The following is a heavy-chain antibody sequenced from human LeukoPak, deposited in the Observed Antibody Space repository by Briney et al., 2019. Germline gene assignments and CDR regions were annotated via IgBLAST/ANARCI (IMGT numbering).Heavy chain of an antibody. Sequence: GSLRLSCAASGFTFSSYGMSWVRQAPGKGLEWVSGISGSGGSTYYADSVKGRFTISRDTFKNTLYLQMNSLRAEDTAVYYCAKEIGSGSYPLDYWGQGTLVTVSS. CDR1: GFTFSSYG. D-gene: IGHD3-10*01. J-gene: IGHJ4*02. V-gene: IGHV3-23*01. CDR2: ISGSGGST. CDR3: AKEIGSGSYPLDY.